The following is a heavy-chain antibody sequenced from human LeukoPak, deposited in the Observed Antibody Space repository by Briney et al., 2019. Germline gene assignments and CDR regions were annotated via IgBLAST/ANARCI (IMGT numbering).Heavy chain of an antibody. Sequence: GGSLRLSCAASGFTFTSYWMTWVRQAPGKGLEWVANIEQDGSEKFYVDSVKGRFTISRDNAKNSLYLQMNGLRAEDTAVYYCARAGYYASDQAFDSWGQGTLVTVSS. CDR1: GFTFTSYW. V-gene: IGHV3-7*05. D-gene: IGHD3-10*01. J-gene: IGHJ4*02. CDR2: IEQDGSEK. CDR3: ARAGYYASDQAFDS.